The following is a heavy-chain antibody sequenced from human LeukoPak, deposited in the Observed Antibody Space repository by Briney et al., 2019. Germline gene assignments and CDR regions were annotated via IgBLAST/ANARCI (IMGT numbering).Heavy chain of an antibody. CDR1: GGSISSYY. D-gene: IGHD5-24*01. Sequence: PSETLSLTCTVSGGSISSYYWSWIRQPPGKGLEWIGYIYYSGSTNYNPSLKSRVTISVDTSKNQFSLKLSSVTAADTAVYYCARCGLHYNWFDPWGQGTLVTVSS. J-gene: IGHJ5*02. CDR2: IYYSGST. V-gene: IGHV4-59*08. CDR3: ARCGLHYNWFDP.